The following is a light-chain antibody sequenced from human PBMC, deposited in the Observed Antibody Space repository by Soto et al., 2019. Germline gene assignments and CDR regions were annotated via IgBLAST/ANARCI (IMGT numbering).Light chain of an antibody. CDR3: QQRRT. Sequence: EIVLTQSPATLSLSPGERATLSCRASQSVTNSLAWYQQQPGQAPRLLIYHASNRATGVPARFSGSGSGTDFTLTISSLEPADFAVYYCQQRRTFGQGTKVGIK. CDR2: HAS. V-gene: IGKV3-11*01. J-gene: IGKJ1*01. CDR1: QSVTNS.